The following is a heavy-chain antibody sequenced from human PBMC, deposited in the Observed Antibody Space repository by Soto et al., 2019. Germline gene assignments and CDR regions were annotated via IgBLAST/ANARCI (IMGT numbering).Heavy chain of an antibody. CDR3: ARGSSWFHAFDI. Sequence: PSETLSLTCTVSGGSISSYYWSWIRQPPGKGLEWIGYIYYIGSTNYTPSLKSRVTISVDTSKNQFSLKLSSVTAADTAVYYCARGSSWFHAFDIWGQGTMVTVSS. CDR2: IYYIGST. V-gene: IGHV4-59*01. J-gene: IGHJ3*02. D-gene: IGHD6-13*01. CDR1: GGSISSYY.